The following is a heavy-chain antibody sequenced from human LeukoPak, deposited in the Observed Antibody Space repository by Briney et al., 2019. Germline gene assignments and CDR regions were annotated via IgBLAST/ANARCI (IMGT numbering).Heavy chain of an antibody. CDR2: IYYSGST. CDR3: VKQAYDIPPDQ. D-gene: IGHD1-1*01. V-gene: IGHV4-39*01. J-gene: IGHJ4*02. Sequence: SQSLSLTCTVSAASSRSRDSYWGWLRQPPGKEPEWIGSIYYSGSTYYKSSRRSRVSISVDTSNNHLSLNMTSVSAADSAIFYSVKQAYDIPPDQWGQGTLVTVSS. CDR1: AASSRSRDSY.